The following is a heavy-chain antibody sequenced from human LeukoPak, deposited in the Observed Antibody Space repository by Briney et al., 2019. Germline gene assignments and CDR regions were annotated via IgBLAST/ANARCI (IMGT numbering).Heavy chain of an antibody. CDR1: GGSISSYY. CDR3: ARWYYDGSGYRYLDH. Sequence: SETLSLTCTVSGGSISSYYYWTWIRQPPRNGLEWIGNIYYSGSTRYNPSLKSRVTISVDTSKNQFSLKLSSVTVADTAVYYCARWYYDGSGYRYLDHWGQGSLVTVSP. V-gene: IGHV4-59*01. D-gene: IGHD3-22*01. J-gene: IGHJ4*02. CDR2: IYYSGST.